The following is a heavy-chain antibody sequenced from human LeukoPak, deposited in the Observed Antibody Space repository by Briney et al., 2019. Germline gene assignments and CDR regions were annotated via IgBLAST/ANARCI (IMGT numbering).Heavy chain of an antibody. CDR1: GFTFSSYW. J-gene: IGHJ4*02. Sequence: GGSLRLSCAASGFTFSSYWMSWVCQAPGKGLEWVANIKEDGSAKYYVDSVKGRFTISRDNAKNSLYLQMNNLSAEDTAVYYCVRDSPGDGAYDFDWGQGALVTVSS. CDR2: IKEDGSAK. CDR3: VRDSPGDGAYDFD. V-gene: IGHV3-7*01. D-gene: IGHD5-12*01.